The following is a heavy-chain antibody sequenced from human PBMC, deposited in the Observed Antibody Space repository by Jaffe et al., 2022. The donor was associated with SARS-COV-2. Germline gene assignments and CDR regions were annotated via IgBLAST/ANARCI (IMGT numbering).Heavy chain of an antibody. Sequence: QVQLVQSGAEVKQPGASVKVSCKASGYTFTGYYMYWVRRAPGQGLEWMGWINPNSGDTNYAQKFQGRVTMTRDTSISTAYMELSRLRSDDTAVYYCAREDYDFNAFDIWGQGTMVTVSS. J-gene: IGHJ3*02. CDR3: AREDYDFNAFDI. V-gene: IGHV1-2*02. D-gene: IGHD3-3*01. CDR1: GYTFTGYY. CDR2: INPNSGDT.